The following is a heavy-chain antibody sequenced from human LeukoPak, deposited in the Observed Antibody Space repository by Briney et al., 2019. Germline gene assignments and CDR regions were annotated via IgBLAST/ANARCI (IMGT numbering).Heavy chain of an antibody. D-gene: IGHD1-26*01. V-gene: IGHV3-21*01. CDR2: ISSSSSYI. J-gene: IGHJ3*02. CDR3: AREPSGSPQAFDI. Sequence: GGPLRLSCAASGFTFSSYSMNWVRQAPGKGLEWVSSISSSSSYIYYADSVKGRFTISRDNAKNSLYLQMNSLRAEDTAVYYCAREPSGSPQAFDIWGQGTMVTVSS. CDR1: GFTFSSYS.